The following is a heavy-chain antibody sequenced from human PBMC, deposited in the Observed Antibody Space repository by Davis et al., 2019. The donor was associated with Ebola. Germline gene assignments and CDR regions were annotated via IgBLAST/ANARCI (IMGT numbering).Heavy chain of an antibody. J-gene: IGHJ4*02. Sequence: GGSLRLSCAASGFTFSDYYMSWIRQAPGKGLAWVSYISRSGSTIYYADSVKGRFTTSRDNAKNSLYLQMNSLRAEDTAVYYCARDRWNGDYLFDYWGQGTLVTVSS. CDR3: ARDRWNGDYLFDY. V-gene: IGHV3-11*04. CDR1: GFTFSDYY. CDR2: ISRSGSTI. D-gene: IGHD4-17*01.